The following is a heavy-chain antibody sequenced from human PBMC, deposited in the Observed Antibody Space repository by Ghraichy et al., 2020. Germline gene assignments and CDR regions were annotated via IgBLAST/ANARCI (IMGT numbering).Heavy chain of an antibody. Sequence: GESLNISCAASGFTFSSYAMSWVRQAPGKGLEWVSAISGSGGSTYYADSVKGRFTISRDNSKNTLYLQMNSLRAEDTAVYYCANLVAGSGWGQGTLVTVSS. CDR1: GFTFSSYA. D-gene: IGHD6-19*01. V-gene: IGHV3-23*01. J-gene: IGHJ4*02. CDR2: ISGSGGST. CDR3: ANLVAGSG.